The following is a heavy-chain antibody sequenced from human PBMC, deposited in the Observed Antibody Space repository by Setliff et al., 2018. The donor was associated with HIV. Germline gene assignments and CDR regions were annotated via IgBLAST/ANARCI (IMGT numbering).Heavy chain of an antibody. J-gene: IGHJ4*02. D-gene: IGHD5-12*01. CDR3: ARGHEWLRI. CDR1: GGSISSNW. Sequence: SETLSLTCTVSGGSISSNWWSWVRQPPGKGLEWIGEIYHSGSTNYNPSLKSRVTMSVDTSKNQISLKLRSVTAADTAVYYCARGHEWLRIWGQGMLVTVS. V-gene: IGHV4-4*02. CDR2: IYHSGST.